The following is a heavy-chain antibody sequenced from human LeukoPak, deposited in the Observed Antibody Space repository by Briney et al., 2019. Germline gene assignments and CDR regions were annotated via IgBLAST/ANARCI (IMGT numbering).Heavy chain of an antibody. D-gene: IGHD5-24*01. V-gene: IGHV1-69*05. Sequence: SVKVSCKASGYTFTSYDINWVRQATGQGLEWMGGIIPIFGTANYAQKFQGRVTITTDESTSTAYMELSSLRSEDTAVYYCARYGDGYWAFDIWGQGTMVTVSS. CDR1: GYTFTSYD. CDR2: IIPIFGTA. CDR3: ARYGDGYWAFDI. J-gene: IGHJ3*02.